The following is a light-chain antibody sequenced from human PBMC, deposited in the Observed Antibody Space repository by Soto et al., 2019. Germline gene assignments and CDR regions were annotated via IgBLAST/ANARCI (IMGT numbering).Light chain of an antibody. J-gene: IGKJ1*01. V-gene: IGKV1-39*01. Sequence: DIQMTQSPSSLSASVGDRVTITCRASLSISNYLNWYQQKPGKAPKLLIYTASSLQSGVPSRFSGSGSGTEFTLSISSLQTEDFATYYCQQSYNTPWTFGQGTKVDI. CDR2: TAS. CDR3: QQSYNTPWT. CDR1: LSISNY.